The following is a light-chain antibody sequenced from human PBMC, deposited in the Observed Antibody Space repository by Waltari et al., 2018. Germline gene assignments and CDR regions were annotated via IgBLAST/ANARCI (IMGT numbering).Light chain of an antibody. CDR1: QTVSKNY. Sequence: EIVLTQSPGTLSLSPGERATPSCRASQTVSKNYLAWYQHKPGQAPRLLIDDASDRATGIPDRFSGSGSGTDFTLTISRLEPEDFAVYYCQQCAMSPLTFGGGTKVEI. V-gene: IGKV3-20*01. CDR3: QQCAMSPLT. J-gene: IGKJ4*01. CDR2: DAS.